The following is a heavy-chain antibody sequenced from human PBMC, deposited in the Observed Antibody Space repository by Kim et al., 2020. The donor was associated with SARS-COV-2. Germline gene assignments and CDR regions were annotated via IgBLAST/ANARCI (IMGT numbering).Heavy chain of an antibody. V-gene: IGHV4-34*01. D-gene: IGHD6-13*01. CDR2: INHSGST. CDR1: GGSFSGYY. Sequence: SETLSLTCAVYGGSFSGYYWSWIRQPPGKGLEWIGEINHSGSTNYNPSLKSRVTISVDTSKNQFSLKLSSVTAAETAVYYRARGGYSSSWYGPRNWFDPWGQGSLVTVS. J-gene: IGHJ5*02. CDR3: ARGGYSSSWYGPRNWFDP.